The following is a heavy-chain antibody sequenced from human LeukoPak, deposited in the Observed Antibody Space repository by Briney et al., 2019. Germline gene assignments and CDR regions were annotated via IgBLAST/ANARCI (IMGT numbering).Heavy chain of an antibody. D-gene: IGHD2-2*01. V-gene: IGHV3-30-3*01. CDR3: AREYCSSTSCDGMDV. Sequence: GGSLRLSCVASGFTFSNHAMTWVRQAPGKGLEWVAVISYDGSNKYYADSVKGRFTIFRDKSKNTLYLQMNSLRAEDTAVYYCAREYCSSTSCDGMDVWGQGTTVTVSS. CDR2: ISYDGSNK. J-gene: IGHJ6*02. CDR1: GFTFSNHA.